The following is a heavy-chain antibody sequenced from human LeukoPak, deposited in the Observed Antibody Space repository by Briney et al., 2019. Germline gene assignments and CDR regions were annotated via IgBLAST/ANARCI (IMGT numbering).Heavy chain of an antibody. CDR3: AKDCTFRCYARAFEI. CDR2: IYYSGSA. Sequence: SETLSLTCTVSGGSISSYYWNWIRQPPGKGLEWIGYIYYSGSANYNPSLKSRVTISVDTSKNQFSLKLSSVTAADTAVYYCAKDCTFRCYARAFEIWGQGTMVAVSS. J-gene: IGHJ3*02. D-gene: IGHD2-8*01. CDR1: GGSISSYY. V-gene: IGHV4-59*01.